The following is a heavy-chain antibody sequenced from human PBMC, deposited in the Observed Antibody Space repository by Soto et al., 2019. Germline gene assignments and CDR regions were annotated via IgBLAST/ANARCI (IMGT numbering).Heavy chain of an antibody. CDR2: ISSSGSII. CDR3: ARGPYDYVWGSDPPHFDY. J-gene: IGHJ4*02. Sequence: QVQLVESGGGLVKTGGSLRLSCAASGFTFSDYYMSWIRQAPGKGLEWVSDISSSGSIIYYADSVKGRFTISRDNAKNSLYLQMNSLRAEDTAVYYCARGPYDYVWGSDPPHFDYWGQGTLVTVSS. CDR1: GFTFSDYY. D-gene: IGHD3-16*02. V-gene: IGHV3-11*01.